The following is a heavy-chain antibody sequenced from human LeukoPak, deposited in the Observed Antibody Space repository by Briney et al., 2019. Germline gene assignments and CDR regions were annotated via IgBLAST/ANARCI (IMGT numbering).Heavy chain of an antibody. D-gene: IGHD3-10*01. V-gene: IGHV4-61*01. CDR1: GGSVSNGNFY. CDR2: VYYTGSA. J-gene: IGHJ4*02. CDR3: ARSQNYYGSGDY. Sequence: SETLSLTCTVSGGSVSNGNFYWSWLQQPPGKPLEWIGYVYYTGSAYYNPPLEGRVTISVDTSKNQFSVRLSSVTAADTAMYYCARSQNYYGSGDYWSQGTLVTVSS.